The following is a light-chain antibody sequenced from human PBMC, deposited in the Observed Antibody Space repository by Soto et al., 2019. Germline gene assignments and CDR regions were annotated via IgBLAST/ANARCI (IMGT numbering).Light chain of an antibody. CDR2: KAS. Sequence: DIQMTQSPSSLSASVGDRVTITCRASQTISSWLAWYQQKPGKAPKLLIYKASTLKSGVPSRFSGSGSGAEVTLTISRLQPDDFATYYCQHYKSYSEAFGQGTKVDIK. J-gene: IGKJ1*01. V-gene: IGKV1-5*03. CDR1: QTISSW. CDR3: QHYKSYSEA.